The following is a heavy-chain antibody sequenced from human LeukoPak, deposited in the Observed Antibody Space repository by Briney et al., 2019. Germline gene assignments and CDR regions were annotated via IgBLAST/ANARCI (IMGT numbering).Heavy chain of an antibody. Sequence: ASVKVSCKASGYTFTSYGISWVRQAPGQGLEWMGWMNPNSGNTGYAQNFRGRVTMTRDTSIGTAYMELRSLRSEDTAVYYCVRAVRTTVTTFWFVPWGQGTLVTVSS. V-gene: IGHV1-8*02. J-gene: IGHJ5*02. CDR2: MNPNSGNT. CDR1: GYTFTSYG. CDR3: VRAVRTTVTTFWFVP. D-gene: IGHD4-17*01.